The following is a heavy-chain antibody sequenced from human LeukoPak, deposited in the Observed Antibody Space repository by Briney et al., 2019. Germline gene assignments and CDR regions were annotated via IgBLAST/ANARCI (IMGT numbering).Heavy chain of an antibody. CDR2: NSAYNGNT. Sequence: ASVKVSCKASGYTFTSYGISWVRQAPGQGLEWMGWNSAYNGNTNYAQKLQGRVTMTTDTSTSTAYMELRSLRSDDTAVYYCARGGPTNYYYYYYMDVWGKGTTVTVSS. CDR3: ARGGPTNYYYYYYMDV. V-gene: IGHV1-18*01. D-gene: IGHD3-16*01. J-gene: IGHJ6*03. CDR1: GYTFTSYG.